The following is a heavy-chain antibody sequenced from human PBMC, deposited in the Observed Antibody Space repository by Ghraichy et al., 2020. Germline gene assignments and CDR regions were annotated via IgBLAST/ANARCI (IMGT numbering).Heavy chain of an antibody. Sequence: ETLSLTCTVSGDSISSGSLFWGWIRQPPGKGLDWIGSVFYSGSTYYNPSLKSRVTISVDTSKNQFSLKLSSVTAAETAVYWCARQPAATMREFAFDYWGQGTLVTVSS. V-gene: IGHV4-39*01. CDR2: VFYSGST. CDR1: GDSISSGSLF. CDR3: ARQPAATMREFAFDY. D-gene: IGHD2-15*01. J-gene: IGHJ4*02.